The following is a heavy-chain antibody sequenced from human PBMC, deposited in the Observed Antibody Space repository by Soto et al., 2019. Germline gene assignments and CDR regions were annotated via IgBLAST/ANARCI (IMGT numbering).Heavy chain of an antibody. Sequence: SLKVSCKASGCTFTSYGISWVRQAPGQGLERMGWISAYNGNTNYAQKLQGRVTMTTDTSTSTAYMELRSLRSDDTAVYYCARQDDILTGYYRTDDWGKGTLITGTS. J-gene: IGHJ4*02. CDR1: GCTFTSYG. V-gene: IGHV1-18*01. CDR3: ARQDDILTGYYRTDD. D-gene: IGHD3-9*01. CDR2: ISAYNGNT.